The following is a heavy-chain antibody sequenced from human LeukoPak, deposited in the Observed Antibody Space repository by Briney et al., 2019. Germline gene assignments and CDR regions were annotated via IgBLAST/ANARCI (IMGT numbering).Heavy chain of an antibody. CDR3: ATRGSDFWSGFDY. CDR2: FDPENAEI. Sequence: GASVKVSCKLSGNTLRELPIQWVRQAGGKGLEWMAGFDPENAEIVYAQKFQGRVTMTEDTSTNTAYMELTSLTYDDTALYYCATRGSDFWSGFDYWGQGNQVTVSS. V-gene: IGHV1-24*01. D-gene: IGHD3-3*01. CDR1: GNTLRELP. J-gene: IGHJ4*02.